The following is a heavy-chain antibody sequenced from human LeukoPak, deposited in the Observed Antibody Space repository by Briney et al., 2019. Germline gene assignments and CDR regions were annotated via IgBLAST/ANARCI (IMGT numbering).Heavy chain of an antibody. V-gene: IGHV1-8*01. CDR3: ARGWLLFNYYYYGMDV. CDR1: GCTFTSYD. D-gene: IGHD5-12*01. Sequence: ASVKVSCKASGCTFTSYDINWVQQATGQGLEWMGWMNPNSGNTGYAQKFQGRVTMTRNTSISTAYMELSSLRSEDTAVYYCARGWLLFNYYYYGMDVWGQGTTVTVFS. CDR2: MNPNSGNT. J-gene: IGHJ6*02.